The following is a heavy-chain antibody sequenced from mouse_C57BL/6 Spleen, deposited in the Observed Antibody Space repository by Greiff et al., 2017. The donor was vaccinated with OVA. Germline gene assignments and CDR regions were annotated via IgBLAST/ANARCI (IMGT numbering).Heavy chain of an antibody. CDR2: IDPNSGGT. D-gene: IGHD2-5*01. Sequence: QVQLQQPGAELVKPGASVKLSCKASGYTFTRYWMHWVKQRPGRGLEWIGRIDPNSGGTKYNEKFKSKATLTVDKPSSTAYMQLSSLTSEDSAVYYCARYYYSNYEGWYFDVWGTGTTVTVSS. J-gene: IGHJ1*03. CDR1: GYTFTRYW. V-gene: IGHV1-72*01. CDR3: ARYYYSNYEGWYFDV.